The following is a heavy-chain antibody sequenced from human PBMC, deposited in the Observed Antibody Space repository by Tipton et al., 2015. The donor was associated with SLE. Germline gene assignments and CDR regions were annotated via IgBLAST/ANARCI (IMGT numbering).Heavy chain of an antibody. D-gene: IGHD4-23*01. CDR2: IRSKAYGGTT. CDR3: TTPTMVVPPPFDS. CDR1: GFTFGDYV. J-gene: IGHJ4*02. Sequence: SLRLSCTASGFTFGDYVMSWVRQAPGKGLEWVGFIRSKAYGGTTEYAPSVKGRLTISRDDSKSIAYLQMNSLKTEDPAVYYCTTPTMVVPPPFDSWGQATLVTVSS. V-gene: IGHV3-49*04.